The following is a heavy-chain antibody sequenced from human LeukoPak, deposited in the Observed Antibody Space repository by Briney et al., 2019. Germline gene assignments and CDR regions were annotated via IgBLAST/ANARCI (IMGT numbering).Heavy chain of an antibody. CDR2: IRYDGSNK. Sequence: PGGSLRLSCAASGFTFSSYGMHWVRQAPGKGLEWVAFIRYDGSNKYYADSVKGRFTISRDNSKNTLYLQMNSLRAEDTAVYYCAKNPYGSGSYSSDFDYWGQGTLVTVSS. CDR3: AKNPYGSGSYSSDFDY. V-gene: IGHV3-30*02. CDR1: GFTFSSYG. D-gene: IGHD3-10*01. J-gene: IGHJ4*02.